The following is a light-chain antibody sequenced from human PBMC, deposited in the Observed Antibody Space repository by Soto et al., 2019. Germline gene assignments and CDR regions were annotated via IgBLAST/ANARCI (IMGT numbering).Light chain of an antibody. CDR1: QSLVHSDGNTY. J-gene: IGKJ2*01. CDR3: MQGTLWPYT. Sequence: DVVTTQSPLFLPVTLGQPASISCRSSQSLVHSDGNTYLNWFQQRPGQSPRRIIYKVSNRDSGVPDRFSGSGSDNDFTLKISRVEAEDGGVYYCMQGTLWPYTFGQGTKLEIK. V-gene: IGKV2-30*02. CDR2: KVS.